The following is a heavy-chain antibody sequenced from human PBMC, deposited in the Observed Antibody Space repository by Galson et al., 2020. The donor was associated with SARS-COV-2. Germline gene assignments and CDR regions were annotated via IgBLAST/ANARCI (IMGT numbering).Heavy chain of an antibody. CDR3: ARTLVGATTDVDY. CDR1: GFTFDDYG. J-gene: IGHJ4*02. D-gene: IGHD1-26*01. CDR2: INWNGGST. Sequence: GESLKISCAASGFTFDDYGMSWVRQAPGKGLEWVYGINWNGGSTGYADSVQGRFTISRDNAKNSLYLQMNSLRAEDTALYYCARTLVGATTDVDYWGQGTLVTVSS. V-gene: IGHV3-20*04.